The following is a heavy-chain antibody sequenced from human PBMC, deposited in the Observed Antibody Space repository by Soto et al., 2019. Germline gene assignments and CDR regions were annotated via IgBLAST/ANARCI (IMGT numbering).Heavy chain of an antibody. D-gene: IGHD5-18*01. CDR3: AREDTAMVPFYYYYGMDV. V-gene: IGHV1-18*01. J-gene: IGHJ6*02. Sequence: QVQLVQSGAEVKKPGASVKVSCKASGYTFTSYGISWVRQAPGQGLEWMGWISAYNGNTNYAQKLQGRVTMTTDTXTXTXXRELRSLRSDDTAVYYCAREDTAMVPFYYYYGMDVWGQGTTVTVSS. CDR1: GYTFTSYG. CDR2: ISAYNGNT.